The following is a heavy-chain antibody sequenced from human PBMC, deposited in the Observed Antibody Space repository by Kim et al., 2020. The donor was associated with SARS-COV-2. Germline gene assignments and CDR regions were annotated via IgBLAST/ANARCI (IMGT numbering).Heavy chain of an antibody. D-gene: IGHD6-6*01. Sequence: GGSLRLSCAASGFTFSSYEMNGVRQAPGKGLEWVSYISSSATTMYYADSVKGRFTISRDNGNNSLYLHMNSLRVEDTAVYYCARDKASSNDFWGQGTLVTVSS. CDR1: GFTFSSYE. V-gene: IGHV3-48*03. CDR2: ISSSATTM. J-gene: IGHJ4*02. CDR3: ARDKASSNDF.